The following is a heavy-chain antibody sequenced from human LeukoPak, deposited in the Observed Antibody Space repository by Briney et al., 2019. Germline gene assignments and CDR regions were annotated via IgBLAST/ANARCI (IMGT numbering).Heavy chain of an antibody. CDR3: ARSFRYYSNYPFDY. J-gene: IGHJ4*02. Sequence: SETLSLTCTVSGGSISSYYWSWIRQPPGKGLEWIGYIYYSGSTNYNPSLKSRVTISVDTSKNQFSLKPSSVTAADTAVYYCARSFRYYSNYPFDYWGQGTLVTVSS. V-gene: IGHV4-59*01. CDR2: IYYSGST. CDR1: GGSISSYY. D-gene: IGHD4-11*01.